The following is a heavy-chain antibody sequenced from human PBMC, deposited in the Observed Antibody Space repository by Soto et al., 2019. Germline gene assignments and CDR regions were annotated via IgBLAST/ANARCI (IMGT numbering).Heavy chain of an antibody. D-gene: IGHD3-9*01. CDR2: ITGGGDNT. J-gene: IGHJ4*02. CDR1: GFTFTSYA. CDR3: TQDGGSRDWLTVN. Sequence: EVQLLESGGDLVQPGGSLRLSCAACGFTFTSYAMSWIRQAPGKGLEWVSAITGGGDNTYYADSVKGRFTISRDNSKNTLYLQMNSLRAEDTAFYYCTQDGGSRDWLTVNWGQGTLVTVSS. V-gene: IGHV3-23*01.